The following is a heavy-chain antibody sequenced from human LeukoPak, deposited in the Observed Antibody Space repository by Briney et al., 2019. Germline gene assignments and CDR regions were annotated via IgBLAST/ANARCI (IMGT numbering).Heavy chain of an antibody. CDR3: AKDLGIGGSGF. J-gene: IGHJ4*02. Sequence: GGSLRLSCAASGFSFSSFGISWFRQAPRKGLEWVSTISATGGNTYYADSVKGRFTISRDNSKNTLYLQMNILRGEDTATYYCAKDLGIGGSGFWGQGTLVTVSS. V-gene: IGHV3-23*01. CDR2: ISATGGNT. D-gene: IGHD3-22*01. CDR1: GFSFSSFG.